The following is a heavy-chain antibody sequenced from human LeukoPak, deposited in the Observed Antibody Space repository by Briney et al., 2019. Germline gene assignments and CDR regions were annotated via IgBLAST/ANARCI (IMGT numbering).Heavy chain of an antibody. Sequence: SETLSLTCNICGGSINSNSYYLGWIRQPPGKGLEWIGSIYYSGNSYYNPSLKSRVTISVDTSKNQFSLRLSSVTAADSAVYYCARQDGKVASKHIDYWGQGTLVTVSS. CDR1: GGSINSNSYY. CDR2: IYYSGNS. D-gene: IGHD6-19*01. CDR3: ARQDGKVASKHIDY. J-gene: IGHJ4*02. V-gene: IGHV4-39*01.